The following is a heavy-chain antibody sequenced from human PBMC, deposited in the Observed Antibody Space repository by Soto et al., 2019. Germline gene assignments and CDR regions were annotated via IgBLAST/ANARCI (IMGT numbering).Heavy chain of an antibody. J-gene: IGHJ5*02. CDR3: ARGNGPVGPRNWFDP. D-gene: IGHD3-16*01. Sequence: EVQLVESGGGLVQPGGSLRLSCAASGFTFSSYSMNWVRQAPGKGLEWVSYISSSSSTIYYADSVKGRFTISRDNAKNSLYLQMNSLRAEDTAVYYCARGNGPVGPRNWFDPWGQGTLVTVSS. CDR2: ISSSSSTI. V-gene: IGHV3-48*01. CDR1: GFTFSSYS.